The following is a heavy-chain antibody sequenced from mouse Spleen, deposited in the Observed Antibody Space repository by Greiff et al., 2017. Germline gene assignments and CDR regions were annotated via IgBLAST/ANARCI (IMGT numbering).Heavy chain of an antibody. J-gene: IGHJ2*01. CDR3: ARSALLLRPYYFDY. CDR1: GYTFTSYW. V-gene: IGHV1-64*01. D-gene: IGHD1-1*01. CDR2: IHPNSGST. Sequence: QVQLQQPGAELVKPGASVKLSCKASGYTFTSYWMHWVKQRPGQGLEWIGMIHPNSGSTNYNEKFKSKATLTVDKSSSTAYMQLSSLTSEDSAVYYCARSALLLRPYYFDYWGQGTTLTVSS.